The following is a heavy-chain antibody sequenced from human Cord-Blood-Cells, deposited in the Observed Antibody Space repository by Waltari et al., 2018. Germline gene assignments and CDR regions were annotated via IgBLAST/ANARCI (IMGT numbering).Heavy chain of an antibody. V-gene: IGHV3-23*01. J-gene: IGHJ4*02. CDR3: ANLPTYSYYFDY. CDR1: GFTISRYA. D-gene: IGHD2-15*01. Sequence: EVQLLESGGGLVQPGWSLRLSCAASGFTISRYAMSWVHQAPGKGLEWVSAISGSGGSTYYAESVKGRFTISRDNSKNTLYLQMNSLRAEDTAVYYCANLPTYSYYFDYWGQGTLVTVSS. CDR2: ISGSGGST.